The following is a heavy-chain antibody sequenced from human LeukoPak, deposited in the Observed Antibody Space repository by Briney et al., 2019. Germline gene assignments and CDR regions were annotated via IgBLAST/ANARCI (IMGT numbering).Heavy chain of an antibody. CDR3: AREVSSTFGGVTYFDY. D-gene: IGHD3-16*01. J-gene: IGHJ4*02. CDR2: IYYSGST. CDR1: GGSISSYY. V-gene: IGHV4-59*01. Sequence: SETLSLTCTVSGGSISSYYWSWVRQPPGKGLEWLGYIYYSGSTNYNPSLKSRVTISVDTSKNQFSLKLSSVTAADTAVYYCAREVSSTFGGVTYFDYWGQGTLVTVSS.